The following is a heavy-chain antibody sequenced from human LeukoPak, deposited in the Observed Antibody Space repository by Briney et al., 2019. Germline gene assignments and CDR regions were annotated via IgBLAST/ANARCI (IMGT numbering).Heavy chain of an antibody. CDR1: GFTFSDYS. CDR3: ARGFSSSSLWLGRVFDY. CDR2: ISSSCYI. Sequence: PGGSLRLSCAASGFTFSDYSMNWVRHARGKGLEWVSSISSSCYIYNADSVKGRFTISSDNAKNSLYLQMNSLRVEDTAVYYCARGFSSSSLWLGRVFDYWGQGTLVTVSS. J-gene: IGHJ4*02. V-gene: IGHV3-21*01. D-gene: IGHD6-6*01.